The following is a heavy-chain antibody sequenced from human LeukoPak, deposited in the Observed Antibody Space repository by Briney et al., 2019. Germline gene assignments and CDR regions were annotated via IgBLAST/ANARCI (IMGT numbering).Heavy chain of an antibody. CDR3: ARHRDYYDT. J-gene: IGHJ4*01. CDR2: IYSSGSA. CDR1: GASINNNF. D-gene: IGHD3-22*01. V-gene: IGHV4-59*08. Sequence: KASETLSLTCTVSGASINNNFWTWIRQPPGKGLEWIGYIYSSGSANYNPSLKSRVIISGDTSKNQISLNLTSVTAADTAAYFCARHRDYYDTWGHGTLVTVSS.